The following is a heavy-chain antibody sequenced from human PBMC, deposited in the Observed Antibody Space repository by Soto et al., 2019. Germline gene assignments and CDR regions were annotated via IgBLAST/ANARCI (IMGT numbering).Heavy chain of an antibody. Sequence: QMQLVQSGPEVKKPGTSVKVSCKASGFTFTTSAVQWVRQARGQRLEWIGWIVVGSGNTYCAQKFQERVTITRDMSTSTAYMELSSLRSEDTAVYYCAADSYDTSGTYTPGYWGQGTLVTVSS. J-gene: IGHJ4*02. CDR2: IVVGSGNT. D-gene: IGHD3-22*01. V-gene: IGHV1-58*01. CDR3: AADSYDTSGTYTPGY. CDR1: GFTFTTSA.